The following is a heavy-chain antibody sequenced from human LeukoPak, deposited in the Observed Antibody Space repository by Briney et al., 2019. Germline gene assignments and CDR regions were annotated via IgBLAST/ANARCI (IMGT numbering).Heavy chain of an antibody. Sequence: QPGGSLRLSCAASGFTFSSYAMHWVRQAPGKGLEWVAVMSYDGSNKYYADSVKGRFTISRDNSKNTLYLQMNSLRAEDTAVCYCARDPGPYYDILTGYYYFDYWGQGTLVTVSS. D-gene: IGHD3-9*01. J-gene: IGHJ4*02. CDR2: MSYDGSNK. CDR1: GFTFSSYA. CDR3: ARDPGPYYDILTGYYYFDY. V-gene: IGHV3-30-3*01.